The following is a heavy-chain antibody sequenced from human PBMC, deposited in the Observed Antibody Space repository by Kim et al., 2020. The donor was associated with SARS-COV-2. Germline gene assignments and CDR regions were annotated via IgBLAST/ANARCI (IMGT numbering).Heavy chain of an antibody. J-gene: IGHJ5*02. CDR3: ARSFGQNWFDP. Sequence: SETLSLTCTVSGGSISNYYWSWIRQPPGKRLEWIGDIYNSGSTNYNPSLKSRVTISVDRSKNQFSLKLNSVTAADTAVYYCARSFGQNWFDPWGQGTLVTVSS. CDR2: IYNSGST. CDR1: GGSISNYY. D-gene: IGHD3-3*01. V-gene: IGHV4-59*13.